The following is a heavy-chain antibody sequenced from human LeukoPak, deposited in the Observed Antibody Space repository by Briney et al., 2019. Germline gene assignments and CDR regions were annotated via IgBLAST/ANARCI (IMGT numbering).Heavy chain of an antibody. D-gene: IGHD2-2*01. Sequence: ASVKVSCKASGYTFTGYYVHWVRQAPGQGLEWMGWINPNSGGTNYAQKFQGRVTMTRDTSISTAYMELSRLRSDDTAVYYCARDPRDIVVVPAVHLYGMDVWGQGTTVTVSS. CDR1: GYTFTGYY. J-gene: IGHJ6*02. CDR3: ARDPRDIVVVPAVHLYGMDV. V-gene: IGHV1-2*02. CDR2: INPNSGGT.